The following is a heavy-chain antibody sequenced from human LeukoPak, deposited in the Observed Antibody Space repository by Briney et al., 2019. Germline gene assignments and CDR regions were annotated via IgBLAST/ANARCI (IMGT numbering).Heavy chain of an antibody. D-gene: IGHD5-24*01. Sequence: TSVKVSCKASGYTFTGYHMHWVRQAPGQGLEWMGGIIPIFGTANYAQKFQGRVTITADESTSTAYMELSSLRSEDTAVYYCARGRDGYNYRSPLDYWGQGTLVTVSS. V-gene: IGHV1-69*13. J-gene: IGHJ4*02. CDR1: GYTFTGYH. CDR2: IIPIFGTA. CDR3: ARGRDGYNYRSPLDY.